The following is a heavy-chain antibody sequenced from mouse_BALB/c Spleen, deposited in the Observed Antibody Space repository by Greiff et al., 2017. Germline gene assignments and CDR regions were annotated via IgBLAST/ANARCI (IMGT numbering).Heavy chain of an antibody. CDR2: INPYNDGT. CDR1: GYTFTSYV. V-gene: IGHV1-14*01. CDR3: ARGLTGTYFDY. D-gene: IGHD4-1*01. Sequence: EVKLQESGPELVKPGASVKMSCKASGYTFTSYVMHWVKQKPGQGLEWIGYINPYNDGTKYNEKFKGKATLTSDKSSSTAYMELSSLTSEDSAVYYCARGLTGTYFDYWGQGTTLTVSS. J-gene: IGHJ2*01.